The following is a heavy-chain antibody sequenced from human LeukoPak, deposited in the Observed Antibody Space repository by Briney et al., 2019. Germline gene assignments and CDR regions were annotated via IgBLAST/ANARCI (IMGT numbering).Heavy chain of an antibody. V-gene: IGHV1-46*01. J-gene: IGHJ5*02. CDR1: GYTFTSYY. D-gene: IGHD4-23*01. CDR3: ARDLTYGGNGFFWFDP. CDR2: INPSGGST. Sequence: ASVKVSCKASGYTFTSYYVHWVRQAPGQGLEWMGIINPSGGSTSYAQKFQGRVTMTRDTSTSTVYMELSSLRSEDTAVYYCARDLTYGGNGFFWFDPWGQGTLVTVSS.